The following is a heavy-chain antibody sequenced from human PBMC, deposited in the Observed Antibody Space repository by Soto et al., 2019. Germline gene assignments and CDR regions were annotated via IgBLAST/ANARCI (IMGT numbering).Heavy chain of an antibody. CDR1: GFTFSSYA. D-gene: IGHD4-17*01. Sequence: QVQLVESGGGVVQPGRSLRLSCAASGFTFSSYAMHWVRQAPGKGLEWVAVISYDGSNKYYADSVKGRFTISRDNSKNTLYLQMNSLRAEDTAVYYCAREGDGYGDYWTEFDYWGQGTLVTVSS. CDR3: AREGDGYGDYWTEFDY. CDR2: ISYDGSNK. J-gene: IGHJ4*02. V-gene: IGHV3-30-3*01.